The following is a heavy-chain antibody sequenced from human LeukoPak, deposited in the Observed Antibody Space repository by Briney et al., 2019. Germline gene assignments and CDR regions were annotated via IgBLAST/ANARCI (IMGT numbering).Heavy chain of an antibody. CDR2: TYYRSKWFN. J-gene: IGHJ2*01. CDR3: ARDRGIAAAGYFGL. D-gene: IGHD6-13*01. Sequence: SQTLSLTCAISGDSVSSNSVAWNWIRQSPSRGLEWLGRTYYRSKWFNDYAISVKSRITINPDTSKNQFSLQLNSVTPEDTAVYYCARDRGIAAAGYFGLWGRGTLVTVSS. CDR1: GDSVSSNSVA. V-gene: IGHV6-1*01.